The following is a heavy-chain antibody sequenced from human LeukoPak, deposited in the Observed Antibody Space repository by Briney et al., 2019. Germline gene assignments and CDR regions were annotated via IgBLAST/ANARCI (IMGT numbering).Heavy chain of an antibody. CDR2: MNPNSGNT. CDR3: ARFGPRYDDAFDI. CDR1: GYTFTSYD. Sequence: ASVKVSCKASGYTFTSYDINWVRQATGQGLEWMGWMNPNSGNTGYAQKFQGRVTMTRNTSISTAYMELSSLRSGDTAVYYCARFGPRYDDAFDIWGQGTMVTVSS. D-gene: IGHD3-10*01. J-gene: IGHJ3*02. V-gene: IGHV1-8*01.